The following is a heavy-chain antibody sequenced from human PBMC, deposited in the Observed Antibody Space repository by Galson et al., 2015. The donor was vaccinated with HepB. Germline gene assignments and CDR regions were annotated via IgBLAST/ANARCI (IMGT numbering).Heavy chain of an antibody. CDR3: ARSQLGMIVVVITTDYGMDV. V-gene: IGHV1-46*01. Sequence: SVKVSCKASGYTFTSYYMHWVRQAPGQGLEWMGIINPSGGSTSYAQKFQGRVTMTRDTSTSTVYMELSSLRSEGTAVYYCARSQLGMIVVVITTDYGMDVWGQGTTVTVSS. D-gene: IGHD3-22*01. CDR1: GYTFTSYY. J-gene: IGHJ6*02. CDR2: INPSGGST.